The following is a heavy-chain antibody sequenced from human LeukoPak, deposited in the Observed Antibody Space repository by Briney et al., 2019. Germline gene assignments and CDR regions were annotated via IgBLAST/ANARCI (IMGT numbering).Heavy chain of an antibody. D-gene: IGHD3-10*01. J-gene: IGHJ3*02. V-gene: IGHV3-30*03. CDR3: ARVSQAERGVPIFYAFDI. CDR1: GFAFSSYS. CDR2: ISYDGSNK. Sequence: PGRSLRLSCAASGFAFSSYSMHWVRQAPGKGLEWVAVISYDGSNKYYADSVKGRFTISRDNSKNTLYLQMNSLRAEDTAVYYCARVSQAERGVPIFYAFDIWGQGTMVTVSS.